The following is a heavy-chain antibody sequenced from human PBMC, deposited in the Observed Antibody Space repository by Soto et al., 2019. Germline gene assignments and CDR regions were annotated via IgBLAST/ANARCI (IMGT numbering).Heavy chain of an antibody. CDR3: ARGRGDYHFWSGYCHY. V-gene: IGHV3-30-3*01. CDR2: ISYDGSNK. Sequence: VGSLRLSCAASVFTFSSYAMHCVRHSPGKGLEWVAVISYDGSNKYYADSVKGRFTISRDNSKNTLYLQMNSLRAEDTAVYYCARGRGDYHFWSGYCHYWGQGTLVTVSS. J-gene: IGHJ4*02. CDR1: VFTFSSYA. D-gene: IGHD3-3*01.